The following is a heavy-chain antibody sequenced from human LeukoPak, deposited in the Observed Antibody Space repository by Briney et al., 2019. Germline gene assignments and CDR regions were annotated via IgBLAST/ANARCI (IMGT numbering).Heavy chain of an antibody. J-gene: IGHJ4*02. V-gene: IGHV3-33*01. CDR3: ARDRGGTASDY. D-gene: IGHD3-16*01. CDR1: GFTFSSHG. CDR2: IFYDGSNE. Sequence: PGGSLRLSCAASGFTFSSHGMHWVRQAPGKGLEWVALIFYDGSNENYADSVKGRFTISRDNSKNTLYLQMNSLRAEDTAVYYCARDRGGTASDYWGQGTLVTVSS.